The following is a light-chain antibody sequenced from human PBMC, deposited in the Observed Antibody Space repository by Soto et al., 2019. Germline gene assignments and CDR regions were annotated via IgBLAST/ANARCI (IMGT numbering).Light chain of an antibody. CDR1: QGIRNC. Sequence: DIQMTQSPSSLSASVGDRVTITCRASQGIRNCLACYQEKPGKVPKLLIYAASTLQSGVPSRFRGSGSGTDFTLTISSRQPEDVATYYCQNYNSAPWTFGQGTKAEIK. CDR2: AAS. J-gene: IGKJ1*01. V-gene: IGKV1-27*01. CDR3: QNYNSAPWT.